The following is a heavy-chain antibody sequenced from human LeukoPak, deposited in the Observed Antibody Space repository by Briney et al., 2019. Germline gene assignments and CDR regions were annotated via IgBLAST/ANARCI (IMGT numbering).Heavy chain of an antibody. CDR1: GGSISSYY. CDR3: AGHHPRNTVDF. J-gene: IGHJ4*02. Sequence: SGTLSLTCTVSGGSISSYYRSWIRQPPGKGLEWIAYISDIGSINYNPSLKSRVTISLDTSKNQFSLKLSSVTAADTAVYYCAGHHPRNTVDFWGQGTLVTVSS. D-gene: IGHD2/OR15-2a*01. CDR2: ISDIGSI. V-gene: IGHV4-59*08.